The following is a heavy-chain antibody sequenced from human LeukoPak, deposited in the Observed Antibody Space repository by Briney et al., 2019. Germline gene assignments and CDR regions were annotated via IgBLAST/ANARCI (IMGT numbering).Heavy chain of an antibody. Sequence: GASVTVSCKASGYTFTGYYMHWVRQAPGQGLEWMGWINPNSGGTNYAQKFQGRVTMTRDTSISTAYMELSRLRSDDTAVYYCASSKPSGDFWSGYPTNWFDPWGQGTLVAVSS. CDR1: GYTFTGYY. D-gene: IGHD3-3*01. V-gene: IGHV1-2*02. CDR3: ASSKPSGDFWSGYPTNWFDP. J-gene: IGHJ5*02. CDR2: INPNSGGT.